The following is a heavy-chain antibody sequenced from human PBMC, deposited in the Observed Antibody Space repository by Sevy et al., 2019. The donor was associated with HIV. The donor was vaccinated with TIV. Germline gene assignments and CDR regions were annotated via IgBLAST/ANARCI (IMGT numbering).Heavy chain of an antibody. V-gene: IGHV3-21*01. CDR2: ISSSSSYI. CDR3: ARVSGYSGGWYASKGDAFDI. Sequence: GGSLRLSCAASGFTFSSYSMNWVRQAPGKGLEWVSSISSSSSYIYYADSVKGRFTISRDNAKNSLYLQMNSLRAEDTALYYCARVSGYSGGWYASKGDAFDIWGQGTMVTVSS. CDR1: GFTFSSYS. J-gene: IGHJ3*02. D-gene: IGHD6-19*01.